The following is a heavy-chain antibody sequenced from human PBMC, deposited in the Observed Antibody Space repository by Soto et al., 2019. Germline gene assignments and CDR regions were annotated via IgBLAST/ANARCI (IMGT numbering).Heavy chain of an antibody. J-gene: IGHJ4*02. V-gene: IGHV3-11*05. D-gene: IGHD6-19*01. CDR3: ARDRGAVTGQYFDY. CDR1: GFTFSAVY. Sequence: QVQLEESGGGLVKPGGSPRLSCAASGFTFSAVYMSWIRQAPNKGLEYISYISSSGTSANYADSVKGRFTISRDNAKNSLYLQMNSLRAEDTAVYYCARDRGAVTGQYFDYWGQGALVTVSS. CDR2: ISSSGTSA.